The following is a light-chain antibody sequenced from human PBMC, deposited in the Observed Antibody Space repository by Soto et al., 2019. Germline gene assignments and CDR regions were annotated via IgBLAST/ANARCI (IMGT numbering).Light chain of an antibody. J-gene: IGKJ1*01. CDR1: QSISSY. CDR3: RQSYSTPWT. V-gene: IGKV1-39*01. Sequence: DIQMTQSPSSLSASVGDSVTITCRASQSISSYLNWYQQKPGKAPKLLIYAASSLQSGVPSRLSGSGSGTDFTLTISSLQPEDFATYYCRQSYSTPWTFGQGTKVDIK. CDR2: AAS.